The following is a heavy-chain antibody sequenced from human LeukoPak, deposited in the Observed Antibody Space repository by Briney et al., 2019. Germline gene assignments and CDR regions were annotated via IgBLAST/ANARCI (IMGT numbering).Heavy chain of an antibody. Sequence: ASVKVSCKASGYTFISSGITWVRQAPGQGLEWLGWISAYNGNIDYAQKLQGRVTLTTDTSTSTAYMEVRSLRSDDTAVYYCASMSGYYPSYYFDYWGQGTLVTVSS. V-gene: IGHV1-18*01. CDR3: ASMSGYYPSYYFDY. CDR2: ISAYNGNI. CDR1: GYTFISSG. D-gene: IGHD3-3*01. J-gene: IGHJ4*02.